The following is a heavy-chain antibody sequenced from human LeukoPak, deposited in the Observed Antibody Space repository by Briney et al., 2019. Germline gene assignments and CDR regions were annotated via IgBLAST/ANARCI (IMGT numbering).Heavy chain of an antibody. CDR2: IKSDGRST. V-gene: IGHV3-74*01. D-gene: IGHD2-15*01. Sequence: QPGGSLRLSCAASGFTFSSYWMHWVRQAPGKGLVWVSHIKSDGRSTTYADSVKGRFTISRDNAKNTVSLQMNGLRVEDTAVYYCARDVGRGGMIPANAFDIWGQGTMVTVSS. CDR1: GFTFSSYW. CDR3: ARDVGRGGMIPANAFDI. J-gene: IGHJ3*02.